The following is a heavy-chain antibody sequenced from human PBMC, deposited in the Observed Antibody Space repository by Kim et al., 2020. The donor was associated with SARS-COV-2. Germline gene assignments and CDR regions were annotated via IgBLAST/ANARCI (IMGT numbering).Heavy chain of an antibody. CDR3: AILKDGLW. CDR2: GGRP. Sequence: GGRPYYADAVKGRFTITRDNSKNTLNLQMNSRGAEDTAVYYCAILKDGLWGGQGTLVTVSS. J-gene: IGHJ4*02. D-gene: IGHD3-16*01. V-gene: IGHV3-23*01.